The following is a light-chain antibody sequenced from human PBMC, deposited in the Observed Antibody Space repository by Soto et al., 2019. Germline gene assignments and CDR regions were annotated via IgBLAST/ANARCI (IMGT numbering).Light chain of an antibody. CDR1: SSNIGTNT. Sequence: QSVLTQPPSASGTPGQRVTISCSGSSSNIGTNTVNWYQQLPGTAPKLLIYSNSQRPSGVPDRFSGSKSGTSASLAISGLQSEDEADYYCAAWDDNVEVAFGGGTKLTVL. V-gene: IGLV1-44*01. J-gene: IGLJ2*01. CDR2: SNS. CDR3: AAWDDNVEVA.